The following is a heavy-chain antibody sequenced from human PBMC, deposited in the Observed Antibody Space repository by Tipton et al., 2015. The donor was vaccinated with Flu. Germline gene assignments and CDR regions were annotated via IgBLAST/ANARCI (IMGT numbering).Heavy chain of an antibody. V-gene: IGHV3-33*01. J-gene: IGHJ3*02. CDR2: IWHDGSKQ. D-gene: IGHD3-22*01. CDR1: GFNLSSYG. CDR3: TRSYYYDSSGYDAFDI. Sequence: RSLRLSCAASGFNLSSYGMHWVRQAPGKGLEWVAVIWHDGSKQYYADSVKGRFTISRDNSMNTLYLRMNSLRAEDTAVYYCTRSYYYDSSGYDAFDIWGQGTKVTVSS.